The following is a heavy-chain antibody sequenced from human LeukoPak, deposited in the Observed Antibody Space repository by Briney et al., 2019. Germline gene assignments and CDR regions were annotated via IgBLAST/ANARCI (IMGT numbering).Heavy chain of an antibody. V-gene: IGHV1-69*05. Sequence: SVKVSCKASGGTFSSYAISWVRQAPGQGLEWMGGIIPIFGTANYAQKFQGRVTITTDESTSTAYMELSSLRSEDTAVYYCANGGSSGYYYGNYFDYWGQGTLVTVSS. CDR2: IIPIFGTA. J-gene: IGHJ4*02. CDR1: GGTFSSYA. D-gene: IGHD3-22*01. CDR3: ANGGSSGYYYGNYFDY.